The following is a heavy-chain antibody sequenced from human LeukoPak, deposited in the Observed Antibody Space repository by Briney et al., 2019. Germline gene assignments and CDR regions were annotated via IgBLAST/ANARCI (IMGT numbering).Heavy chain of an antibody. CDR3: GTSEGY. CDR2: ISSSSNYI. V-gene: IGHV3-21*01. Sequence: GGSLRLSCAASGFTISSYSMNWVRQAPGKGLEWVSSISSSSNYIYYPDSVKGRFTITRDNAKNSLYLQMNSLRAEDTAVCYCGTSEGYWGQGTLVTVSS. J-gene: IGHJ4*02. CDR1: GFTISSYS.